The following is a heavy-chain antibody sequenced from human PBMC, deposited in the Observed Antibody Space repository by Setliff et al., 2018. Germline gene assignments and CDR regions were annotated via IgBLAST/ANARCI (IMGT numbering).Heavy chain of an antibody. CDR2: IYTGWST. J-gene: IGHJ6*03. CDR3: ARMSGFQYMDV. D-gene: IGHD3-3*01. Sequence: LSLTCTVSGDPMSSRRYYWAWIRQPAGKGLEWIGQIYTGWSTNYNPSLKSRVTISLGTSNNQFSLSLSSVTAADTAVYYCARMSGFQYMDVWGKGTTVTVSS. V-gene: IGHV4-61*09. CDR1: GDPMSSRRYY.